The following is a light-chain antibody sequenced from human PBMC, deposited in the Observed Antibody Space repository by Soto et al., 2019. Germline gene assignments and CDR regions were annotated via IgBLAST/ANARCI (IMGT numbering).Light chain of an antibody. Sequence: IQLTQSPSSLSASVGDRVTITCRASQSISIHLNWYQHKPGKAPKLLIYAASSLESGVPSRFSADGSGTDFTLTISSLQPEDFATYYCQQSSSILPFTFGPGTKVDIK. CDR1: QSISIH. CDR3: QQSSSILPFT. J-gene: IGKJ3*01. CDR2: AAS. V-gene: IGKV1-39*01.